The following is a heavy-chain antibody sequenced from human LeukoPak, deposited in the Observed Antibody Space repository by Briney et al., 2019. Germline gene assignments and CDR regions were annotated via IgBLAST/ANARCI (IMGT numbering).Heavy chain of an antibody. CDR1: GFTFSSYA. V-gene: IGHV3-23*01. J-gene: IGHJ4*02. Sequence: PGGSLRLSCAASGFTFSSYAMSWVRQAPGKGLEWVSAISGSGGSTYYADSVKGRFTISRDNSKNTLYLQMNSLRAEDTAVYYCAKPHHHIVATIRIDYWGQGTLVTVSS. CDR2: ISGSGGST. D-gene: IGHD5-12*01. CDR3: AKPHHHIVATIRIDY.